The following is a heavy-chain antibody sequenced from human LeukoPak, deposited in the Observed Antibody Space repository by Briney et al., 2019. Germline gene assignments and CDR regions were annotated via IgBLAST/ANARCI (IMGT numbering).Heavy chain of an antibody. Sequence: GGSLRLSCAAPGFTFSDYYMSWIRQAPGKGLEWVSYISSSGSTIYYADSVKGRFTISRDNSKNTLYLQMNSLRAEDTAVYYCATCPSSGWYGGDYWGQGTLVTVSS. CDR1: GFTFSDYY. V-gene: IGHV3-11*01. D-gene: IGHD6-19*01. CDR2: ISSSGSTI. CDR3: ATCPSSGWYGGDY. J-gene: IGHJ4*02.